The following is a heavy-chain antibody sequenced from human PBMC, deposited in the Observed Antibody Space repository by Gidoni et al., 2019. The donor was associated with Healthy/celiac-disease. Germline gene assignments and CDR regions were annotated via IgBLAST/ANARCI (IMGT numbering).Heavy chain of an antibody. CDR2: ISAYNGNT. V-gene: IGHV1-18*01. CDR1: GYAFPSYG. CDR3: ARDKATGSVFDY. D-gene: IGHD1-1*01. J-gene: IGHJ4*02. Sequence: QVQLVQSGAEVKKPGASVKVSCKASGYAFPSYGITWVRQAPGKGLEWMGWISAYNGNTNYAQKLQGRVTMTTDTSTSTAYMELRSLRSDDTAVYYCARDKATGSVFDYWGQGTLVTVSS.